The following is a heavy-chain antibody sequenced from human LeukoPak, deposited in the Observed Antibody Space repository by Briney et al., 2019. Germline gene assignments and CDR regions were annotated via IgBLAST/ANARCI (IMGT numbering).Heavy chain of an antibody. J-gene: IGHJ6*02. CDR2: MSPNSGNT. CDR1: GYTFTSYD. CDR3: ARASFSGYKDFHYGMDV. D-gene: IGHD3-22*01. Sequence: ASVKVSCKASGYTFTSYDINWVRQATGQGLEWMGWMSPNSGNTGYAQKFQGRVTMTRNTSISTAYMELSSLRSEDTAVYYCARASFSGYKDFHYGMDVWGQGTTVTVSS. V-gene: IGHV1-8*01.